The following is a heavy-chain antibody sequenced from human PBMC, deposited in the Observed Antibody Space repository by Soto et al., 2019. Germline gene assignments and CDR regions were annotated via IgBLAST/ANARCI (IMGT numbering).Heavy chain of an antibody. CDR3: ASPSTYYDFWSGYYADYYYYYGMDV. CDR1: GYTFTSYG. J-gene: IGHJ6*02. Sequence: QVQLVQSGAEVKKPGASVKVSCKASGYTFTSYGISWVRQAPGQGLEWMGWISAYNGNTNYAQKLQGRVTMTTDTSKSKAYMELRSLRSDDTAVYYCASPSTYYDFWSGYYADYYYYYGMDVWGQGTTVTVSS. D-gene: IGHD3-3*01. CDR2: ISAYNGNT. V-gene: IGHV1-18*01.